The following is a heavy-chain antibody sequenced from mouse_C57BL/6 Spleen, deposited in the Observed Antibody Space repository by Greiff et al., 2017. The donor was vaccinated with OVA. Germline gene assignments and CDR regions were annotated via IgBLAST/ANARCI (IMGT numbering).Heavy chain of an antibody. CDR1: GFTFSSYG. CDR2: ISSGGSYT. J-gene: IGHJ1*03. Sequence: EVKVVESGGDLVKPGGSLKLSCAASGFTFSSYGMSWVRQTPDKRLEWVATISSGGSYTYYPDSVKGRFTISRDNAKNTLYLQMSSLKSEDTAMYYCERQGDGYGYFDVWGTGTRVTVSS. D-gene: IGHD2-3*01. V-gene: IGHV5-6*01. CDR3: ERQGDGYGYFDV.